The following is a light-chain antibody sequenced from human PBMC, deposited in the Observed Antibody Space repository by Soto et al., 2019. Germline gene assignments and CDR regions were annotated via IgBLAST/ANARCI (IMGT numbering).Light chain of an antibody. Sequence: EIVLTQSPGTLSLSPGERATLSCRASQSVSSSYLAWYQQKPGQAPRLLIYNASSRATGIPDRFSGSESGTDFTLTISNVEPEDFAVYYCHQRQSWPRTFGQGTKVDIK. CDR3: HQRQSWPRT. CDR1: QSVSSSY. V-gene: IGKV3D-20*02. J-gene: IGKJ1*01. CDR2: NAS.